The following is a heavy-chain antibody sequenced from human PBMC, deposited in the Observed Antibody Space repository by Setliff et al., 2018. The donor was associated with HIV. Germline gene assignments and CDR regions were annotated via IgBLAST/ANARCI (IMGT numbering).Heavy chain of an antibody. J-gene: IGHJ1*01. CDR1: GGSISSYY. CDR2: IYYSGST. V-gene: IGHV4-59*01. Sequence: ETPSLTCTVSGGSISSYYWSWIRQPPGKGLEWIGYIYYSGSTNYNPSLKSRVTISVDTSKNQFSLKLSSVTAADTAVYYCARASRKLTDYDYVWGSYRGPAEYFQHWGQGTPVTVSS. CDR3: ARASRKLTDYDYVWGSYRGPAEYFQH. D-gene: IGHD3-16*02.